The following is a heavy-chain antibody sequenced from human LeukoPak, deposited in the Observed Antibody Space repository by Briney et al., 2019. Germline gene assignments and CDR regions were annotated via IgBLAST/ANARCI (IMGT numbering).Heavy chain of an antibody. CDR2: IYYSGST. CDR1: GGSISSGDYY. V-gene: IGHV4-30-4*08. CDR3: ARDEVAGVDY. D-gene: IGHD2-15*01. Sequence: SQTLSLTCTVSGGSISSGDYYWSWIRQPPGKGPEWIGYIYYSGSTYYNPSLKSRVTISVDTSKNQFSLELSSVTAADTAVYYCARDEVAGVDYWGQGTLVTVSS. J-gene: IGHJ4*02.